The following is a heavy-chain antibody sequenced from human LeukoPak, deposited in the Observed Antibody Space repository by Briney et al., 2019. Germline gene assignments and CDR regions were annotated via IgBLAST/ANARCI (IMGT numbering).Heavy chain of an antibody. J-gene: IGHJ6*02. CDR1: GGSISRYY. Sequence: SETLSLTCTVSGGSISRYYWSWIRQPPGKGLEWIGYIYYSGSTNYNPSLKSRVSISVDTSKNQFSLKLSSVTAADTAVYYCARRPRGLWIQLPSGMDVWGQGTTVTVSS. CDR3: ARRPRGLWIQLPSGMDV. V-gene: IGHV4-59*01. CDR2: IYYSGST. D-gene: IGHD5-18*01.